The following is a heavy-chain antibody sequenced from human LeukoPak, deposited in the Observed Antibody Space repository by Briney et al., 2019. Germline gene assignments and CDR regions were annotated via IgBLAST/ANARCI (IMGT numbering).Heavy chain of an antibody. CDR1: GGSISSGGYY. V-gene: IGHV4-31*03. D-gene: IGHD2-21*02. CDR2: IYYSGSI. J-gene: IGHJ6*02. Sequence: SETLSLTCTVSGGSISSGGYYWSWIRQHPGTGLEWIGYIYYSGSIYYNPSLKSRVTISVDTSKNQFSLKLSSVTAADTAVYYCARGICGGDCYYYYYGMDVWGQGTTVTVSS. CDR3: ARGICGGDCYYYYYGMDV.